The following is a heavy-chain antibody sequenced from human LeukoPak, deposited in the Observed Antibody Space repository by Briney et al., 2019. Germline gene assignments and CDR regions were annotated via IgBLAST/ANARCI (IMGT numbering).Heavy chain of an antibody. CDR3: TRQGYGDYDGY. CDR1: GYTFTSYY. V-gene: IGHV1-46*03. CDR2: INPSGGST. D-gene: IGHD4-17*01. Sequence: ASVKVSCKASGYTFTSYYMHWVRQAPGQGLEWMGIINPSGGSTSYAQKFQGRVTMTRDTSTSTVYMELSSLRSEDTAVYYCTRQGYGDYDGYWGQGTLVTVSS. J-gene: IGHJ4*02.